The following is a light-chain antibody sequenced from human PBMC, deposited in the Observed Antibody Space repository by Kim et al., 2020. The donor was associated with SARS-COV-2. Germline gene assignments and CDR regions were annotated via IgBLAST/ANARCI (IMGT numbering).Light chain of an antibody. V-gene: IGLV1-51*01. CDR3: GTWDGSLSVWV. CDR2: DNV. Sequence: QSVLTQPPSVSAAPGQKVTISCSGSSSNIGNNFVSWYQQLPGTAPKLLIYDNVKRPSGIPDRFSGSKSGTSATLGITGLETGDEADYYCGTWDGSLSVWVFGGGTQLTVL. CDR1: SSNIGNNF. J-gene: IGLJ3*02.